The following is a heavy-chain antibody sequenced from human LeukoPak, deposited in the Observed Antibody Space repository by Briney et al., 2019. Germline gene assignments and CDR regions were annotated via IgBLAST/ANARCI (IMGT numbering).Heavy chain of an antibody. J-gene: IGHJ4*02. V-gene: IGHV3-74*01. CDR3: ARGRPHGNDY. Sequence: GGSLRLSCAASGFSFSSYWMHWVRQAPGKGLVWVSRIKTDGSSATYADSVKGRFSISRDNAKNMLYLQMNSLRVEDTAVYYCARGRPHGNDYWGQGTLVTVSS. D-gene: IGHD4-23*01. CDR2: IKTDGSSA. CDR1: GFSFSSYW.